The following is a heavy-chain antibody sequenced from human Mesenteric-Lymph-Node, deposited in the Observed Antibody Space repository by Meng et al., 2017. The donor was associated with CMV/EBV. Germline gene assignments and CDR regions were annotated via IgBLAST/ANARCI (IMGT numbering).Heavy chain of an antibody. V-gene: IGHV4-59*01. CDR1: GGSINNYF. CDR3: ARDPDTTMAYYYYGMDV. D-gene: IGHD5-18*01. CDR2: IYYSGST. Sequence: SETLSLTCTVSGGSINNYFWNWIRQPPGKGLECIGYIYYSGSTNYNPSLKSRVTISADTSKNQFSLKLTSVTAADTAVYYCARDPDTTMAYYYYGMDVWGQGTTVTVSS. J-gene: IGHJ6*02.